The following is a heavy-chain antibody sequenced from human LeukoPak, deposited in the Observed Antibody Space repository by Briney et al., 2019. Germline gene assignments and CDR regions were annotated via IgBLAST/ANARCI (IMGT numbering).Heavy chain of an antibody. CDR2: ISISTSSI. D-gene: IGHD3-22*01. CDR1: GFTFSSYS. V-gene: IGHV3-48*01. Sequence: GGSLRLSCVGSGFTFSSYSMSWVRQAPGKGLEWVSYISISTSSIDYADSVKGRFTISRDNAKNSLYLQMDSLRAEDTAVYYCVRDYYDSSGYTLRANWGQGTLVTVSS. J-gene: IGHJ4*02. CDR3: VRDYYDSSGYTLRAN.